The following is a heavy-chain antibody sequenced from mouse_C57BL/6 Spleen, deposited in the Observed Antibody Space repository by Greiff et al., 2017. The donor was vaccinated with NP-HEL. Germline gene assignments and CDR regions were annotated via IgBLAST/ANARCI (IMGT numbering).Heavy chain of an antibody. CDR3: ARDYDAYWYFDV. D-gene: IGHD2-4*01. CDR2: IYPGSGST. CDR1: GYTFTSYW. V-gene: IGHV1-55*01. Sequence: VQLQQSGAELVKPGASVKMSCKASGYTFTSYWITWVKQRPGQGLEWIGDIYPGSGSTNYNEKFKGKATLTVDTSSSTAYMQLSSLTSEDSAVYYCARDYDAYWYFDVWGTGTTVTVSS. J-gene: IGHJ1*03.